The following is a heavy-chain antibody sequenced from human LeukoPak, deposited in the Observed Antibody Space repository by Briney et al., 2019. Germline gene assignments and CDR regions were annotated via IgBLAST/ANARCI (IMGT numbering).Heavy chain of an antibody. CDR3: ASGRGVPGFHYFDS. V-gene: IGHV3-30*02. CDR1: GAGSAGHIFSGYG. J-gene: IGHJ4*02. CDR2: IEFDGSQK. D-gene: IGHD3-10*01. Sequence: GGSLRLSCAASGAGSAGHIFSGYGMHWVRQAPGKGLEWVAFIEFDGSQKHFADSVKGRFTISRDNSANTLYLQLNSLRLDDTAVYYCASGRGVPGFHYFDSWGQGTLITVSS.